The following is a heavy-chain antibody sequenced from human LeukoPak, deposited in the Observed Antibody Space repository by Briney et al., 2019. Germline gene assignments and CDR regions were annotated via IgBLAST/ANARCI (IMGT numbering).Heavy chain of an antibody. CDR1: GYTFTGYY. J-gene: IGHJ4*02. D-gene: IGHD4-23*01. Sequence: GASVKVSCKTSGYTFTGYYMHWVRQAPGQGLEWMGWINPNSGATNYAQKFQGRVTLTRDTSISTAYVELRRLTSDDTAVYYCAPSNSLDYYFDYWGQGTLVTVSS. CDR3: APSNSLDYYFDY. V-gene: IGHV1-2*02. CDR2: INPNSGAT.